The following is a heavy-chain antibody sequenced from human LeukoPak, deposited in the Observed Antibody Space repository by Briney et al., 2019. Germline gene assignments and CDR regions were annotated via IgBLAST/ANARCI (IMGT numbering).Heavy chain of an antibody. CDR3: ARASSGWWAYFDY. J-gene: IGHJ4*02. Sequence: SETLSLPCSVSGGSISSYHWRWMPDPPEEAVEWIGYIYYSGNTNHHRPLKSRVTISLDTSKNQFSLKLSSVTAADTAVYYCARASSGWWAYFDYWGQGTLVTVSS. V-gene: IGHV4-59*08. CDR2: IYYSGNT. D-gene: IGHD6-19*01. CDR1: GGSISSYH.